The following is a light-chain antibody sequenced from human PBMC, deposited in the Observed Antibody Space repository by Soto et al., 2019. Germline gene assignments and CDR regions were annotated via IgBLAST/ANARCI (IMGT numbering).Light chain of an antibody. CDR2: GSS. CDR3: QPYNNWPLT. J-gene: IGKJ4*01. V-gene: IGKV3-15*01. Sequence: EIVMTQSPATLSVSLGERATLSCRASQSVSGNLAWFQQRTGQAPRLPIYGSSTRPTDIPATFSGSKSGTEFNLTISSQQSEDVALYYCQPYNNWPLTFGGGTKVEI. CDR1: QSVSGN.